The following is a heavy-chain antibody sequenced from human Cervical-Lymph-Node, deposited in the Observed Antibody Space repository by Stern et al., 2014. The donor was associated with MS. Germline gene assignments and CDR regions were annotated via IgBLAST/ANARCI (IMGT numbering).Heavy chain of an antibody. D-gene: IGHD1-26*01. CDR2: ISPEGGRT. Sequence: QVQLLQPGAEVKEPGASVKVSCTASGYTFTDYTIHWVRQAPGPGLEWMGMISPEGGRTAYAPKFRGRVTMTRDKSTATVYMELNSLRSDDTAVYFCARVAPTVGAAYWGQGTLVAVSS. V-gene: IGHV1-46*01. CDR1: GYTFTDYT. J-gene: IGHJ4*02. CDR3: ARVAPTVGAAY.